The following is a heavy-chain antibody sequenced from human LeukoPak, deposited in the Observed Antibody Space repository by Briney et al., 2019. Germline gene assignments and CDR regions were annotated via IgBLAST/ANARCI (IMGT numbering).Heavy chain of an antibody. V-gene: IGHV3-15*01. D-gene: IGHD3-10*01. Sequence: GGSLRLSCAASGFSFSSAWMSWVRQAPGKGLEWVGRIKSKANGGITDYAAPVKGRFTISRDDSKKTLYLQMDSLKTEDTAVYYCAREGVGGGAFDIWGQGTMVTVSS. CDR1: GFSFSSAW. CDR2: IKSKANGGIT. CDR3: AREGVGGGAFDI. J-gene: IGHJ3*02.